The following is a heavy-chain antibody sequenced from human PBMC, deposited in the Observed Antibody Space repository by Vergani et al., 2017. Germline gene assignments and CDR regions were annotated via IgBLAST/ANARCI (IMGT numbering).Heavy chain of an antibody. Sequence: QVQLQESGPGVVKPSQTLSLTCSVSGYSIGSGFYWAWIRQSPGEGLQWLTSIHNRGKTYHNPSLKSRVSVSLDTSKNRFSLNLTSVTATDKAVYYCARSQGDYWYFDLWGPGSLVTVSS. CDR1: GYSIGSGFY. J-gene: IGHJ2*01. CDR2: IHNRGKT. CDR3: ARSQGDYWYFDL. V-gene: IGHV4-38-2*01. D-gene: IGHD2-21*01.